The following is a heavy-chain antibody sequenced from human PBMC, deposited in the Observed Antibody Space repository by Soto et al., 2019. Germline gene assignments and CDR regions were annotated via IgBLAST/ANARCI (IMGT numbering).Heavy chain of an antibody. CDR3: ARVRRGPKGYSSSWYAESTLGY. V-gene: IGHV1-2*02. J-gene: IGHJ4*02. Sequence: ASVKVSCKASGYTFTGSYMHWVRQAPGQGLEWMGWINPNSGGTNYAQKFQGRVTMTRDTSISTAYMELSRLRSDDTAVYYCARVRRGPKGYSSSWYAESTLGYWGQGTLVTVSS. CDR2: INPNSGGT. D-gene: IGHD6-13*01. CDR1: GYTFTGSY.